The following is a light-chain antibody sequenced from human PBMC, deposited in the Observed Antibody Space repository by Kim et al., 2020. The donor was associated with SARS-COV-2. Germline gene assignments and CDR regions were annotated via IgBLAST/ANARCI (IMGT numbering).Light chain of an antibody. V-gene: IGLV10-54*01. J-gene: IGLJ3*02. CDR3: SAWDSSLSSWV. CDR2: RDT. CDR1: SNNVGHQE. Sequence: QTGPRTWTGNSNNVGHQEAAWLQQHQSHHPKLLSYRDTNRPSGISERLSASRSGSTASLTITGLQPEDEADYYCSAWDSSLSSWVFGGGTQLTVL.